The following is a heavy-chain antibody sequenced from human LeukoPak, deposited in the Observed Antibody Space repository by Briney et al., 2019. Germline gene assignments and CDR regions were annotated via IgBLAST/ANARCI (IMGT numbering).Heavy chain of an antibody. CDR1: GFTFSSYG. CDR2: VSYDGSNK. J-gene: IGHJ4*02. V-gene: IGHV3-30*03. CDR3: ARSPRHRNDILTGYLLN. D-gene: IGHD3-9*01. Sequence: PGGSLRLSCAASGFTFSSYGMHWVRQAPGKGLEWVAVVSYDGSNKYYADSVKGRFTISRDNSKNTLYLQMNSLRAEDTAVYYCARSPRHRNDILTGYLLNWGQGTLVTVSS.